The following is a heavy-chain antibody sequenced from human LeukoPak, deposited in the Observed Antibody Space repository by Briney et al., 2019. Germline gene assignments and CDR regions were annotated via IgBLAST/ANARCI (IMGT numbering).Heavy chain of an antibody. D-gene: IGHD5-12*01. J-gene: IGHJ5*02. Sequence: GGSLRLSCAASGFTFSSYAMSWVRQAPGKGLEWVSAISGSGGSTYYADSVKGRFTISRDNSKNTLYLQMNSLRAEDTAVYYCARDRTWSGYAHNWFDPWGQGTLVTVSS. CDR3: ARDRTWSGYAHNWFDP. V-gene: IGHV3-23*01. CDR2: ISGSGGST. CDR1: GFTFSSYA.